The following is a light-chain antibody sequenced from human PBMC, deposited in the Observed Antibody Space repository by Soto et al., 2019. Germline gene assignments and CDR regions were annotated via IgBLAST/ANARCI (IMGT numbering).Light chain of an antibody. CDR2: ENN. Sequence: NFMLTQPHSVSASPGKTVTISCTRSSGSIASNYVQWYQQRPGSSPTTVIYENNQRPSRVPDRFSGSIDSSSNSASLTISGLKTEDEADYYCQSYDSSNRVFGGGTKLTVL. CDR3: QSYDSSNRV. J-gene: IGLJ3*02. CDR1: SGSIASNY. V-gene: IGLV6-57*01.